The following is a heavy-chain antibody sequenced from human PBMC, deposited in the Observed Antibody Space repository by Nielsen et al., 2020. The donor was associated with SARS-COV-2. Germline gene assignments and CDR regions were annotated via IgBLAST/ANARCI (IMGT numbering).Heavy chain of an antibody. CDR1: GYTLTGLS. CDR2: FDPEDGET. J-gene: IGHJ4*02. CDR3: AKYVAITRWYADWDH. Sequence: ASVKVSCKVSGYTLTGLSMHWVRQAPGKGLEWMGGFDPEDGETIYAQKLQGRVTMTTDTSTSTAYMELRSLRSDDTAVYYCAKYVAITRWYADWDHWGQGTQVTVSS. D-gene: IGHD6-13*01. V-gene: IGHV1-24*01.